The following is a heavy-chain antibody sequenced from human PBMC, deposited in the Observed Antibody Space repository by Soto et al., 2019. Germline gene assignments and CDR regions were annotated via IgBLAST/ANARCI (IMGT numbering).Heavy chain of an antibody. CDR3: ARGGTYYDFWSGYWGTYYFDY. V-gene: IGHV4-34*01. D-gene: IGHD3-3*01. J-gene: IGHJ4*02. Sequence: KTSETLSLTCAVYGGSFSGYHWSWIRQPPGKGLEWIGEINHSGSTNYNPSLKSRVTISVDTSKNQFSLKLSSVTAADTAVYYCARGGTYYDFWSGYWGTYYFDYWGQGTLVTVSS. CDR2: INHSGST. CDR1: GGSFSGYH.